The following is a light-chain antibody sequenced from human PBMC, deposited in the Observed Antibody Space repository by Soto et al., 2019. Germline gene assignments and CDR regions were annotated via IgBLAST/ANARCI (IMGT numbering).Light chain of an antibody. CDR2: EVN. CDR3: SSYAGSNTLV. J-gene: IGLJ2*01. V-gene: IGLV2-8*01. Sequence: QSALTQPPYASGTPGQSVTISCTGSSRDVGAYEHVAWYEQHPGKAPKLIIYEVNKRPSGVPNRFSGSKSGNTASLIVSGLHAEDEAYYYCSSYAGSNTLVFGGGTKVTVL. CDR1: SRDVGAYEH.